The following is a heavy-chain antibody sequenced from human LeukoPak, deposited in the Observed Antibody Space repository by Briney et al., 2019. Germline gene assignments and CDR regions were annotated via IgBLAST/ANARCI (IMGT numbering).Heavy chain of an antibody. D-gene: IGHD3-10*01. V-gene: IGHV1-2*02. CDR3: ARDAMGCYFN. Sequence: ASVKVSCKASGYTFTGHDMHWVRQAPGQGVEWMGRIDPNSGGKYYAQKFQGRVTINRDTSKRTDYMEVSRLRSDDTAVYYCARDAMGCYFNCGQGTLVTVSS. J-gene: IGHJ4*02. CDR1: GYTFTGHD. CDR2: IDPNSGGK.